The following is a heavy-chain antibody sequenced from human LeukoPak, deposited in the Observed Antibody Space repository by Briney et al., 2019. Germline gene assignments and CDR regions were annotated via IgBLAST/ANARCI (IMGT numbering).Heavy chain of an antibody. CDR1: GYTFTSYG. CDR3: ARQYTSSSVYWFDP. CDR2: ISAYNGNT. J-gene: IGHJ5*02. V-gene: IGHV1-18*01. Sequence: ASVKVSCKASGYTFTSYGIRWVRQAPGQGLEWMGWISAYNGNTNYAQKLQGRVTMTTDTSTSTAYMELRSLRSDDTAVYYCARQYTSSSVYWFDPWGQGTLVTVSS. D-gene: IGHD6-6*01.